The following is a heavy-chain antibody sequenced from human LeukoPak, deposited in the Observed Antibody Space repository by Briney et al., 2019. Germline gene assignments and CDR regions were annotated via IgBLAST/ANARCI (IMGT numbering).Heavy chain of an antibody. J-gene: IGHJ6*02. CDR2: IWYDGSNK. V-gene: IGHV3-33*01. CDR1: GFTFSSYG. D-gene: IGHD3-22*01. Sequence: GGSLRLSCAASGFTFSSYGMHWVRQAPGKGLEWVAVIWYDGSNKYYADSVKGRFTISRDNSKNTLYLQMNSLRAEDTAVYYCARDKAGYYDSSGLLALYYGMDVWGQGTTVTVSS. CDR3: ARDKAGYYDSSGLLALYYGMDV.